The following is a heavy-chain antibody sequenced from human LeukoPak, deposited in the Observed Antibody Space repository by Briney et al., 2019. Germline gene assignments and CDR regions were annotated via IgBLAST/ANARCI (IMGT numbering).Heavy chain of an antibody. D-gene: IGHD2-15*01. CDR3: ARVYCSGGSCSTGDYFDY. CDR2: ISSSSSTI. CDR1: GFTFSSYS. Sequence: PGGSLRLSCAASGFTFSSYSMNWVRQAPGKGLERVSYISSSSSTIYYADSVKGRFTISRDNDKNSLYLQMNSLRAEDTAVYYCARVYCSGGSCSTGDYFDYWGQGTLVTVSS. V-gene: IGHV3-48*01. J-gene: IGHJ4*02.